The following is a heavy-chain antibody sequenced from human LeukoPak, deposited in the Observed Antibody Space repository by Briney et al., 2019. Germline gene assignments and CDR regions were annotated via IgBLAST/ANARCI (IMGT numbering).Heavy chain of an antibody. J-gene: IGHJ6*03. CDR2: IYYSGST. D-gene: IGHD4-17*01. CDR3: ARTTVTVYYYYYYYMDV. V-gene: IGHV4-59*01. CDR1: GGSISSYY. Sequence: NPSETLSLTCTVSGGSISSYYWSWIRQPPGKGLEWIGYIYYSGSTNYNPSLKSRVTISVDTSKNQFSLKLSSVTAADTAVYNCARTTVTVYYYYYYYMDVWGKGTTATVSS.